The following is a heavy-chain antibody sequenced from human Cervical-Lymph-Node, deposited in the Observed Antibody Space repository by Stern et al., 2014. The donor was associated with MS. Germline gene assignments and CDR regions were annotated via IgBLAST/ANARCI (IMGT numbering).Heavy chain of an antibody. V-gene: IGHV3-21*01. CDR3: ARLGCSGGSCYANY. J-gene: IGHJ4*02. D-gene: IGHD2-15*01. CDR2: ISSSSSYI. Sequence: EVQLVESGGGLVKPGGSLRLSCAASGFTFSSYSMNWVRQAPGKGLEWVSSISSSSSYIYYADSVKGRFTISRDNAKNSLYLQMNSLRAEDTAVYYCARLGCSGGSCYANYWGQGTLVTVSS. CDR1: GFTFSSYS.